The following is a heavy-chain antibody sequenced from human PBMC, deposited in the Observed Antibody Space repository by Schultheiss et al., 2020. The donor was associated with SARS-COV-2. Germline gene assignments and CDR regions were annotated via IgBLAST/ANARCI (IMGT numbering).Heavy chain of an antibody. V-gene: IGHV3-48*04. CDR3: ARSQEGDRYYYYMDV. D-gene: IGHD3-16*01. CDR2: ISTGSSTI. CDR1: GFSFSSYS. J-gene: IGHJ6*03. Sequence: GGSLRLSCAASGFSFSSYSMNWVRQAPGKGLEWVSYISTGSSTIYYADSVKGRFTISRDNSKNTVYLQMDSLRPEDTALYYCARSQEGDRYYYYMDVWGHGTAVTVSS.